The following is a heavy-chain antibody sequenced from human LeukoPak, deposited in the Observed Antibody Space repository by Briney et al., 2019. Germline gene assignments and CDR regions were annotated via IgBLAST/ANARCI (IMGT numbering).Heavy chain of an antibody. D-gene: IGHD3-10*01. CDR3: TRDHSSGSDY. CDR1: GFTFSRYW. V-gene: IGHV3-74*01. CDR2: INTDGRNT. J-gene: IGHJ4*02. Sequence: PGVSLRLSCAVSGFTFSRYWMHWVRQAPGKGLMWVSRINTDGRNTNYADSEKGRFTISRDSAKNTLYLRMNSLRAEDTAVYYCTRDHSSGSDYWGQGTLVTVTS.